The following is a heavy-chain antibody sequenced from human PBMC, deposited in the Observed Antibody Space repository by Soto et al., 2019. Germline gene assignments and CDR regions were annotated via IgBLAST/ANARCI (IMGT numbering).Heavy chain of an antibody. V-gene: IGHV4-30-4*01. CDR3: ARGRFLEWLLFPYFDY. D-gene: IGHD3-3*01. CDR2: IYYSGST. CDR1: GGSISSGDYY. Sequence: SETLSLTCTVSGGSISSGDYYWSWIRQPPGKGLEWIGYIYYSGSTYYNPSLKSRVTISVDTSKNQFSLRLSSVTAADTAVYYCARGRFLEWLLFPYFDYWGQGTLVTVSS. J-gene: IGHJ4*02.